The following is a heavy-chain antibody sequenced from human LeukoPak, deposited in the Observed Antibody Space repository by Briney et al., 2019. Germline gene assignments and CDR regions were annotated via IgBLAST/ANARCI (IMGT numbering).Heavy chain of an antibody. J-gene: IGHJ6*03. CDR2: ISWDGGST. V-gene: IGHV3-43D*04. CDR1: GFTFYDYA. Sequence: VGSLRLSCAASGFTFYDYAIHWVRQAPGKGLEWVSLISWDGGSTYYADSVKGRFTISRDNSKNSLYLQMNSLSAEDTALYYCAKARGLPPYYYYMDVWGKGTTVTVSS. CDR3: AKARGLPPYYYYMDV.